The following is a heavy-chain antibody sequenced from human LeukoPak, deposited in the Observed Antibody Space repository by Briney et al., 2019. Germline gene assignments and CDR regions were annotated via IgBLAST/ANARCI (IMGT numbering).Heavy chain of an antibody. CDR1: GFTFSSYA. CDR2: ISYDGSNK. D-gene: IGHD5-18*01. V-gene: IGHV3-30-3*01. CDR3: ARDSGGYSYGSFDY. Sequence: PGGSLRLSCAASGFTFSSYAMHWVRQAPGKGLEWVAVISYDGSNKYYADSVKGRFTISRDNSKNTLYLQMNSLRAEDTAVYYCARDSGGYSYGSFDYWGQGTLVTVSS. J-gene: IGHJ4*02.